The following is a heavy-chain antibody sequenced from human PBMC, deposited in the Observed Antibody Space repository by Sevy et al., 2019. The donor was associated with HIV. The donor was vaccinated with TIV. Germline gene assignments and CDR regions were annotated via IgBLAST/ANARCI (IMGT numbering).Heavy chain of an antibody. J-gene: IGHJ5*01. V-gene: IGHV3-64*01. CDR1: GFTFSSHT. Sequence: GGSLRISCAASGFTFSSHTMLWVRQAPGKGLEYVSAISPNGGRTYSANSVKGRFTISRDNSNDMLYLKMDSLRTEDMAVYYCARVAFRELLPNGLDSWGQGTLVTVSS. CDR2: ISPNGGRT. D-gene: IGHD1-7*01. CDR3: ARVAFRELLPNGLDS.